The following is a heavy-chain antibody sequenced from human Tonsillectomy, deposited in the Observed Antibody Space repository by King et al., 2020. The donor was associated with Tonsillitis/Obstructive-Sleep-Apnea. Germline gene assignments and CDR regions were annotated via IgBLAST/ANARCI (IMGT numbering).Heavy chain of an antibody. Sequence: QVQLQQWGAGLLKPSETLSLTCAVYGGSFSGYYWSWIRQPPGKGLEWIGEINHSGSTNYNPSLKSRVTISVDTSKNQFSLKLSSVTAADTAVYYCARMYDSSGYSWSDPWGQGTLVTVSS. J-gene: IGHJ5*02. V-gene: IGHV4-34*01. CDR1: GGSFSGYY. CDR2: INHSGST. D-gene: IGHD3-22*01. CDR3: ARMYDSSGYSWSDP.